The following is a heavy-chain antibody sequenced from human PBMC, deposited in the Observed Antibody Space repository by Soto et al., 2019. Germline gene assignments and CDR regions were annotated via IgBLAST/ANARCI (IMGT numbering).Heavy chain of an antibody. D-gene: IGHD5-12*01. V-gene: IGHV3-43*01. CDR2: ISWDGGST. Sequence: GGSLRLSCAASGFTFDDYTMHWVRQAPGKGLEWVSLISWDGGSTYYSDSVKGRFAISRDTSKNTLYLQMDSLRVGDTAVFYCARGPYDNDAFDVWGQGTMVTVSS. CDR3: ARGPYDNDAFDV. J-gene: IGHJ3*01. CDR1: GFTFDDYT.